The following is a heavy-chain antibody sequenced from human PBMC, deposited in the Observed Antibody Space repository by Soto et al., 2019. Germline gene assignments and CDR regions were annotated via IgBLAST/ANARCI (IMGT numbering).Heavy chain of an antibody. CDR3: ARFGGPVAAYNWFDP. CDR1: GGSISSSNW. CDR2: IYHSGST. J-gene: IGHJ5*02. D-gene: IGHD6-19*01. Sequence: SETLSLTCAVSGGSISSSNWWSWVRQPPGKGLEWIGEIYHSGSTNYNPSLKSRVTISVDKSKNQFSLKLSSVTAADTAVYYCARFGGPVAAYNWFDPWGQGTLVTVSS. V-gene: IGHV4-4*02.